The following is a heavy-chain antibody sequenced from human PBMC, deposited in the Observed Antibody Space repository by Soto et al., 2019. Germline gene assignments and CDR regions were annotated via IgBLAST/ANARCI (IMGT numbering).Heavy chain of an antibody. V-gene: IGHV1-2*02. CDR3: ERERYQVLSEEMEV. CDR1: GFSLTGYY. D-gene: IGHD2-8*01. CDR2: INPNTGGT. Sequence: ASVKVSCKASGFSLTGYYFHLIRAAPGQGLEWLGWINPNTGGTTYAQKFQGRVTLTWDTCINTAYMELSSLRPDDTAMYYCERERYQVLSEEMEVWGQGTSVNVSS. J-gene: IGHJ6*02.